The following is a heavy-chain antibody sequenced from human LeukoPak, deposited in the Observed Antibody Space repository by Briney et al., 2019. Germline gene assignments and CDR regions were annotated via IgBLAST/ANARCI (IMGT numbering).Heavy chain of an antibody. D-gene: IGHD3-10*01. CDR2: IYYSGST. V-gene: IGHV4-61*01. Sequence: PSETLSLTCTVSGGSVSSGSDYWSWNRQPPGKGLEWIGYIYYSGSTNYNPSLKSRVTISVDTSKNQFSLKLSSVTAADTAEYYCAREPYGSGTFDYWGQGTLVTVSA. J-gene: IGHJ4*02. CDR1: GGSVSSGSDY. CDR3: AREPYGSGTFDY.